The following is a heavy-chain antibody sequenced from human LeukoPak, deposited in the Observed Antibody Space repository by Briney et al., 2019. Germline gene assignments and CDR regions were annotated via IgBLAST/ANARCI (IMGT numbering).Heavy chain of an antibody. CDR3: VKDRGLSGYDGLEY. D-gene: IGHD5-12*01. CDR2: IGNDGIIK. CDR1: GFTFNTYG. J-gene: IGHJ4*02. Sequence: GGSLRLSCAASGFTFNTYGMHWVRQAPGKGLEWVAVIGNDGIIKRYGDSVKGRFTISRDNSKNTLHLQMNSLRAADTALYYCVKDRGLSGYDGLEYWGQGAQVTVSS. V-gene: IGHV3-30*18.